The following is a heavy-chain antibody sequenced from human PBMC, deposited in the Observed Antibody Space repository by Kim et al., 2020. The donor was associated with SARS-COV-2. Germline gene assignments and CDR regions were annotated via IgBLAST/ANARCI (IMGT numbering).Heavy chain of an antibody. CDR3: VKEAAFTTVVVDYYFDF. D-gene: IGHD2-15*01. V-gene: IGHV3-30*02. J-gene: IGHJ4*02. Sequence: VEGRFTISRDNSKNTLYLQMHNLRAEDTALYYCVKEAAFTTVVVDYYFDFWGQGTLVTVSS.